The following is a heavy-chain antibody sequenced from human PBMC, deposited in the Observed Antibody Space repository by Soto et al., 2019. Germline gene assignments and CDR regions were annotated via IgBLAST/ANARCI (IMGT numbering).Heavy chain of an antibody. D-gene: IGHD4-17*01. CDR2: ISSSSSYI. J-gene: IGHJ4*02. Sequence: PGGSLRLSCAASGFTFSSYSMNWVRQAPGKGLKWVSSISSSSSYIYYADSVKGRFTISRDNSKNTLYLQMNSMRAEDTAVYYCAKVSHYGDYELWFFDYWGQGTLVTVSS. CDR3: AKVSHYGDYELWFFDY. V-gene: IGHV3-21*04. CDR1: GFTFSSYS.